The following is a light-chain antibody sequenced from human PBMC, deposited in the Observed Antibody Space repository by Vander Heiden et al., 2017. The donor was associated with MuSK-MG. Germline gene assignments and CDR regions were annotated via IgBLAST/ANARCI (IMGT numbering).Light chain of an antibody. CDR3: QQSYSTPLMYT. Sequence: IQMTQSPSSLSASVGDRVPITCPARQSISSYLNWYQQKPGKAPKLLIHAAFSLQSGVPSRFSSSGSWTDFTRTISSRQPEDVATYYGQQSYSTPLMYTFGQGTKLXIK. V-gene: IGKV1-39*01. CDR1: QSISSY. CDR2: AAF. J-gene: IGKJ2*01.